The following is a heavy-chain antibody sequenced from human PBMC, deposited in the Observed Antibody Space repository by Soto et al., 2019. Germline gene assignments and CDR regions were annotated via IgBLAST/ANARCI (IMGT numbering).Heavy chain of an antibody. Sequence: TGGSLRLSCAASGFTFSSYSMNWVRQAPGKGLEWVSYISSSSSTIYYADSVKGRFTISRDNAKNSLYLQMNSLRDEDTAVYYCARDLPSAPSPGDYPHLWGQGTLVTVSS. CDR3: ARDLPSAPSPGDYPHL. J-gene: IGHJ4*02. D-gene: IGHD4-17*01. CDR1: GFTFSSYS. CDR2: ISSSSSTI. V-gene: IGHV3-48*02.